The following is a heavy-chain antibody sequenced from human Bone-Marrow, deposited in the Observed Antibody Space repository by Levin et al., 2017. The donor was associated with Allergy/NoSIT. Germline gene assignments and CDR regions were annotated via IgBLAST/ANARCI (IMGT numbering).Heavy chain of an antibody. CDR1: GYSISRPYF. Sequence: RLQTLSLTCPVSGYSISRPYFGAWIRQPPGKGLEWIGSIYHGGSTYYNPSLKSRVTMSVDTPRNQFSLKLTSVTAADTAVYYCARMVDPRSGWFDPWGQGILVTVSS. V-gene: IGHV4-38-2*01. J-gene: IGHJ5*02. CDR2: IYHGGST. D-gene: IGHD3-10*01. CDR3: ARMVDPRSGWFDP.